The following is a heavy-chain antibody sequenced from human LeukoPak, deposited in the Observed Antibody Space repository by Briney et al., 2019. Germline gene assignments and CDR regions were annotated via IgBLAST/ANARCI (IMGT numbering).Heavy chain of an antibody. CDR1: GDSVSSNSAA. CDR3: AREALSPCGGDCYGGWFDP. D-gene: IGHD2-21*02. J-gene: IGHJ5*02. Sequence: SQTLSLTCAISGDSVSSNSAAWNWIRQSPSRGLEWLGRTYYRSKWYNDYAVSVKSRITINPDTSKNQFSLQLNSVTPEDTAVYYCAREALSPCGGDCYGGWFDPWGQGTLVTVSS. V-gene: IGHV6-1*01. CDR2: TYYRSKWYN.